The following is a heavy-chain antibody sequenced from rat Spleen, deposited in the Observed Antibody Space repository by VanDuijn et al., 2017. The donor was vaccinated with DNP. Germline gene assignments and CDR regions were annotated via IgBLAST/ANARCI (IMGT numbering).Heavy chain of an antibody. V-gene: IGHV5-20*01. CDR2: ISSSGSRT. CDR3: TTGPAYYYSGGGTFDY. D-gene: IGHD1-1*01. J-gene: IGHJ2*01. CDR1: GFTFSDYY. Sequence: EVQLVESGGGLVQAGRSLKLSCAASGFTFSDYYMAWVRQAPKKGLEWVATISSSGSRTYYPDSVKGRFIISRDKAKSSLYLQMDSLRSEDTATYYCTTGPAYYYSGGGTFDYWGQGVMVTVSS.